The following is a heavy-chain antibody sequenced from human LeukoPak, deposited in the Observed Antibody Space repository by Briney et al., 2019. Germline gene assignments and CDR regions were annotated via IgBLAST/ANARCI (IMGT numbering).Heavy chain of an antibody. J-gene: IGHJ6*03. D-gene: IGHD1-26*01. CDR3: AKDREVGGFSAYYYMDV. CDR2: IRYDGSNK. V-gene: IGHV3-30*02. CDR1: GFTFSSYG. Sequence: PGGSLRLSCAASGFTFSSYGMHWVRQTPGKGLGGVAFIRYDGSNKYYADSVKGRFTISRDNSKNTLYLQMISLRAEDTAVYYCAKDREVGGFSAYYYMDVWGKGTTVTVSS.